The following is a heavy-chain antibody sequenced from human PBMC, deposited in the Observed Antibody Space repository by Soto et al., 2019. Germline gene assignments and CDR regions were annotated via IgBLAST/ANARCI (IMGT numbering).Heavy chain of an antibody. CDR3: AKEVVVVPGYYYGMDV. V-gene: IGHV3-23*01. J-gene: IGHJ6*02. D-gene: IGHD2-2*01. CDR2: ISGSGGST. CDR1: GFTFSSYA. Sequence: PGGSLRLSCAASGFTFSSYAMSRVRQAPGKGLEWVSAISGSGGSTYYADSVKGRFTISRDNSKNTLYLQMNSLRAEDTAVYYCAKEVVVVPGYYYGMDVWGQGTTVTVS.